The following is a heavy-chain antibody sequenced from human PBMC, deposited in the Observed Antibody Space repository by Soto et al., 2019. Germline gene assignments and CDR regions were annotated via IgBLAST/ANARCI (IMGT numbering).Heavy chain of an antibody. V-gene: IGHV4-61*01. CDR1: GGSVSSGSYY. CDR2: IYYSGST. J-gene: IGHJ4*02. D-gene: IGHD5-18*01. Sequence: SETLSLTCTVSGGSVSSGSYYWSWIRQPPGKGLEWIGYIYYSGSTNYNPSLKSRVTISVDTSKNQFSLKLSSVTAADTAVYYCASPGDTAMAPFDYWGQGTLVTVSS. CDR3: ASPGDTAMAPFDY.